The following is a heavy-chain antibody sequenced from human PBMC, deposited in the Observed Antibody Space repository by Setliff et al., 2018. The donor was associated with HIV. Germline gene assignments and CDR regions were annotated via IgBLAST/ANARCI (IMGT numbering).Heavy chain of an antibody. CDR3: VRYSGSSYKSNWFDP. CDR2: IYPGDSDT. V-gene: IGHV5-51*01. J-gene: IGHJ5*02. Sequence: GESLKISCKGSGYSFTSYWIGWVRQMPGKGLEWMGIIYPGDSDTRYSPSFQGQVTISADKTISTAYLQWSSLQASDTAMYYCVRYSGSSYKSNWFDPWGQGTRVTVSS. D-gene: IGHD1-26*01. CDR1: GYSFTSYW.